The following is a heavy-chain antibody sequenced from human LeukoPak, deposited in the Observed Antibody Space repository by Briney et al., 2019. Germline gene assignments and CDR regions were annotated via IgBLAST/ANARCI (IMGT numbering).Heavy chain of an antibody. D-gene: IGHD3-10*01. Sequence: GGSLRLSCAASGFTFDDYGMSWVRQVPGKGVEWVSGICWIGLSSSYADSVRGRFTISRDNDKDSVFLQLNRLRVEDSAFYYCSRAPRGGEPVSWGQGILVTVSS. V-gene: IGHV3-20*04. CDR1: GFTFDDYG. J-gene: IGHJ5*02. CDR2: ICWIGLSS. CDR3: SRAPRGGEPVS.